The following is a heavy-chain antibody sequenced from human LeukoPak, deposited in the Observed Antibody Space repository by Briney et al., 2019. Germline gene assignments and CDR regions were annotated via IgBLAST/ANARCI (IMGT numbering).Heavy chain of an antibody. J-gene: IGHJ4*02. CDR1: GFSFSSYW. Sequence: GGFLRLSCAASGFSFSSYWMSWVRQAPGKGLEWVGNIKQDGNEKYYVDSVKGRFTISRDNAKNSLYLQMNSLRAEDTAVYYCARDSIIPGGTGSSDCWGQGTLVTVSS. D-gene: IGHD1-14*01. V-gene: IGHV3-7*01. CDR3: ARDSIIPGGTGSSDC. CDR2: IKQDGNEK.